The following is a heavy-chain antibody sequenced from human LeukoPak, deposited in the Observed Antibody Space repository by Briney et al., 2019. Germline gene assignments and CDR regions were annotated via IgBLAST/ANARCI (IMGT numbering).Heavy chain of an antibody. CDR3: ARDYDSSGYNDY. CDR2: ISSSSSYI. J-gene: IGHJ4*02. D-gene: IGHD3-22*01. CDR1: GFTFSSYS. V-gene: IGHV3-21*01. Sequence: GGSLRLSCAASGFTFSSYSMNWVRQAPGKGLEWVSSISSSSSYIYYADSVKGRFTISRDNAKNSLYLQMNSLRAEDTAVYYCARDYDSSGYNDYWGQGTLVTVSS.